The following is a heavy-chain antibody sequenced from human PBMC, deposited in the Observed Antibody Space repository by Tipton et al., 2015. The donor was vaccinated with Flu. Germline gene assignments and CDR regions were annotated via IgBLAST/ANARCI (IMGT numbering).Heavy chain of an antibody. D-gene: IGHD1-26*01. CDR1: GGSISSYY. Sequence: TLSLTCTVSGGSISSYYWSWIRQPAGKGLEWIGRIYYSGSTNYNPSLKSRVTISVDTSKNQFSLKLSSVTAADTAVYYCARVGGDSGSYYYYYYYMDVWGKGTTVTVSS. CDR2: IYYSGST. J-gene: IGHJ6*03. V-gene: IGHV4-4*07. CDR3: ARVGGDSGSYYYYYYYMDV.